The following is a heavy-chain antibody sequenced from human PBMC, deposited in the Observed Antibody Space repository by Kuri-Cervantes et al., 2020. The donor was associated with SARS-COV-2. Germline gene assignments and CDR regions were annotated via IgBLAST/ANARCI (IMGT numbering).Heavy chain of an antibody. CDR3: AENRFRGRFDP. V-gene: IGHV5-51*01. Sequence: GGSLRLSCKGSGYSFTSYWIGWVRQMPGKGLEWMGIIYPGDSDTRYSPSFQGQVTISADKSISTAYLQWSSLKASDTAMYYCAENRFRGRFDPWGQGTLVTVSS. J-gene: IGHJ5*02. CDR2: IYPGDSDT. CDR1: GYSFTSYW. D-gene: IGHD3-16*01.